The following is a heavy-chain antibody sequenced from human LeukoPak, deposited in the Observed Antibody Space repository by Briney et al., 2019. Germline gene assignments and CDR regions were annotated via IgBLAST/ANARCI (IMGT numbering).Heavy chain of an antibody. D-gene: IGHD3-3*01. CDR2: ISAYSGNT. CDR3: ATRITNIFGVVIIPDEYFQH. J-gene: IGHJ1*01. V-gene: IGHV1-18*01. Sequence: GASVKVSCKASGYTFTSYGISWVRQAPGQGLEWMGWISAYSGNTNYAQKLQGRVTMTTDTSTSTAYMELRSLRSDDTAVYYCATRITNIFGVVIIPDEYFQHWGQGTLVTVSS. CDR1: GYTFTSYG.